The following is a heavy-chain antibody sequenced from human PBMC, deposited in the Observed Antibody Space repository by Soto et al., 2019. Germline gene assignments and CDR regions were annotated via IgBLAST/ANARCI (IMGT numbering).Heavy chain of an antibody. CDR3: ARGRGPFAIFGVVIKRVGWFDP. J-gene: IGHJ5*02. D-gene: IGHD3-3*01. CDR2: MNPNSGNT. CDR1: GYTFTSYD. V-gene: IGHV1-8*01. Sequence: ASVKVSCKASGYTFTSYDINWVRQATGQGLEWMGWMNPNSGNTGYAQKLQGRVTMTRNTSISTAYMELSSLRSEDTAVYYCARGRGPFAIFGVVIKRVGWFDPWGQGTLVTVSS.